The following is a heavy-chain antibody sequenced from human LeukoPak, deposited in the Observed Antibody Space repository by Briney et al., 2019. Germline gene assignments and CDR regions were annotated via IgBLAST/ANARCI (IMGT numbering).Heavy chain of an antibody. V-gene: IGHV4-34*01. D-gene: IGHD6-6*01. CDR1: GGSISSYY. CDR3: ARPAFSIAGRHFDY. Sequence: SETLSLTCTVSGGSISSYYWSWIRQPPGKGLEWIGEINHSGSTNYNPSLKSRVTISVDTSKNQFSLKLSSVTAADTAVYYCARPAFSIAGRHFDYWGQGTLVTVSS. J-gene: IGHJ4*02. CDR2: INHSGST.